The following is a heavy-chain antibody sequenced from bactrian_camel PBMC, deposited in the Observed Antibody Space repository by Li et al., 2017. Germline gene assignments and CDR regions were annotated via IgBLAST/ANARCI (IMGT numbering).Heavy chain of an antibody. V-gene: IGHV3S25*01. CDR1: GFTFSSYW. CDR2: VIGSGGGT. CDR3: VKPNPDARGGFDH. D-gene: IGHD1*01. Sequence: QLVESGGGLVQPGGSLRLSCAASGFTFSSYWMYWVRQAPGKGLEWVSTVIGSGGGTYYADSVKGRFTISRDNAKNTVYLLMNSLKPEDTAVYYCVKPNPDARGGFDHWGQGTQVTVS. J-gene: IGHJ4*01.